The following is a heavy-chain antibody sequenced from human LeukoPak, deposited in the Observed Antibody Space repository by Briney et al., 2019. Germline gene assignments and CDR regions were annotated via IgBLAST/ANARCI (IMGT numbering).Heavy chain of an antibody. J-gene: IGHJ4*02. CDR1: GFTFSSYE. CDR2: ISGSGGST. D-gene: IGHD6-13*01. V-gene: IGHV3-23*01. CDR3: AKDEIAVAVGDH. Sequence: PGGSLRLSCAASGFTFSSYEMNWVRQAPGKGPEWVSAISGSGGSTDYADSVKGRFTISRDNSKNTLYLQMSSLRAEDTAVYYCAKDEIAVAVGDHWGQGTLVTVSS.